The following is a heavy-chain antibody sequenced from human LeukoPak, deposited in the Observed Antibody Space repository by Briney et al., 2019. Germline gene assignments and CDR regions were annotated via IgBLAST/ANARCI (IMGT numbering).Heavy chain of an antibody. V-gene: IGHV3-9*01. CDR2: ITWNSNNI. Sequence: PGGSLRLSCAASGFTFDDYAMHWVRLAPGKGLEWVSGITWNSNNIGYADSVKGRFTISRDNAKNSVYLQMNSLRAEDTALYYCTNLPAWGQGTLVTVSS. CDR3: TNLPA. J-gene: IGHJ5*02. CDR1: GFTFDDYA.